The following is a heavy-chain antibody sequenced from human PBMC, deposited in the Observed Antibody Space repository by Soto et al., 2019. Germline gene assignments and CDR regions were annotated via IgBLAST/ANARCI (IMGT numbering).Heavy chain of an antibody. V-gene: IGHV4-4*02. Sequence: SETLSLTCTVSGGSISSSNWWTWVRQAPGKGLEWIGETYHVGIPSYNPSLKGRVSISVDTSKNQFSLKLTSVTAADTAVYYCARDKITGLFDYCGQGTLVTVSS. CDR1: GGSISSSNW. CDR2: TYHVGIP. D-gene: IGHD2-8*02. CDR3: ARDKITGLFDY. J-gene: IGHJ4*02.